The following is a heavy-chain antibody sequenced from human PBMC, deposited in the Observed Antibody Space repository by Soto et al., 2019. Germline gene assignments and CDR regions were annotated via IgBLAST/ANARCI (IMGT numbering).Heavy chain of an antibody. Sequence: ASVKVSCKASGYTFTGYYMHWVRQAPGQGLEWMGWINPNSGGTNYAQKFQGWVTMTRDTSISTAYMELSRLRPDDTAVYYCARGKADSGYYYYYMDVWGKGTTVTVSS. CDR3: ARGKADSGYYYYYMDV. D-gene: IGHD1-26*01. V-gene: IGHV1-2*04. CDR2: INPNSGGT. J-gene: IGHJ6*03. CDR1: GYTFTGYY.